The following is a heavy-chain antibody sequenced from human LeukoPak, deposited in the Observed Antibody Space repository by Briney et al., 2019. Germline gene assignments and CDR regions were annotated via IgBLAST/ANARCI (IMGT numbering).Heavy chain of an antibody. CDR1: GFTFSSYA. Sequence: PGGSLRLSCAASGFTFSSYAMSWVRQAPGKGLEWVSAISGSGGSTYYADSVKGRFTISRDNSKDTLYLQMNSLRAEDTAVYYCARPSIAARPCCGWFDPWGQGTLVTVSS. J-gene: IGHJ5*02. CDR2: ISGSGGST. D-gene: IGHD6-6*01. CDR3: ARPSIAARPCCGWFDP. V-gene: IGHV3-23*01.